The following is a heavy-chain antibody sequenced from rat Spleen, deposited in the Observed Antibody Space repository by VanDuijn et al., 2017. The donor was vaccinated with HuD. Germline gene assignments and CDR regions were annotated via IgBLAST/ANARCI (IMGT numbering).Heavy chain of an antibody. Sequence: QVQLKESGPGLVQPSQTLSLTCTVSGFSLTRYHVTWVRQPPGKGLEWMGVIWTGGRTTYDSLLKSRLSISSDNSKSQVFLSMNSLQTEDTATYYCARDAGILRYWGQGVMVTVSS. CDR3: ARDAGILRY. CDR2: IWTGGRT. CDR1: GFSLTRYH. J-gene: IGHJ2*01. V-gene: IGHV2-43*01. D-gene: IGHD1-6*01.